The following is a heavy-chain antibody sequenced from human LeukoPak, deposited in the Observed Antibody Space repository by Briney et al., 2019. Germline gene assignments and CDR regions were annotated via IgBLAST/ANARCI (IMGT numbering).Heavy chain of an antibody. D-gene: IGHD3-9*01. CDR2: IYHSGST. Sequence: SETLSLTCAVSGGSISSGGYSWSWIRQPPGKGLEWIGYIYHSGSTYYNPSLKSRVTISVDRSKNQFYLKLRSVTAADTAVYYCPRGGRYYDILTGYYPYSFDYWGQGTLVTVSS. CDR3: PRGGRYYDILTGYYPYSFDY. J-gene: IGHJ4*02. V-gene: IGHV4-30-2*01. CDR1: GGSISSGGYS.